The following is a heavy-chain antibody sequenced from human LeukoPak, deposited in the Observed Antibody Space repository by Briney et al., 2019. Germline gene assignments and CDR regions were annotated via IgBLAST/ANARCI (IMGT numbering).Heavy chain of an antibody. J-gene: IGHJ2*01. CDR2: IFHSGST. Sequence: SETLSLTCSVSGASISTYYWNWIRQSAGKGLEWIGYIFHSGSTNYNPSLKSRVTISLDTSKNQFSLKLSSVTAADTAVYYCARSGELGIVSCYFARWGRGTLVTVSS. D-gene: IGHD7-27*01. CDR3: ARSGELGIVSCYFAR. V-gene: IGHV4-59*01. CDR1: GASISTYY.